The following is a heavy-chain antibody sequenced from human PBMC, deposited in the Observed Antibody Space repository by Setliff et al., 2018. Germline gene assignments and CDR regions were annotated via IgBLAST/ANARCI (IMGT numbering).Heavy chain of an antibody. CDR2: IYYSGST. CDR1: GGSISSSSYY. J-gene: IGHJ4*02. D-gene: IGHD6-13*01. CDR3: ARRGWSSSRFQGYFDY. V-gene: IGHV4-39*01. Sequence: ASETLSLTCTVSGGSISSSSYYWGWIRQPPGKGLEWIGRIYYSGSTYYNPSLKSRVTISVDTSKNQFSLKLSPVTAADTAVYYCARRGWSSSRFQGYFDYWGQGTLVTVSS.